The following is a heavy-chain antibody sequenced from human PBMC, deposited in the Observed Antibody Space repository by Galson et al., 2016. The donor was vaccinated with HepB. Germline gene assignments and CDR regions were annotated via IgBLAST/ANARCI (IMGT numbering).Heavy chain of an antibody. CDR3: AGDPGYCGGGSCYNWFDP. CDR1: GYTFTDYA. CDR2: INTNTGNP. J-gene: IGHJ5*02. D-gene: IGHD2-15*01. Sequence: SVKVSCKASGYTFTDYAMNWVRQAPGQGLAWMGWINTNTGNPTYAQGFTGRSVFSLDTSVSTAYLQISSLKAEDTAVYYCAGDPGYCGGGSCYNWFDPWGQGTLVTVSS. V-gene: IGHV7-4-1*02.